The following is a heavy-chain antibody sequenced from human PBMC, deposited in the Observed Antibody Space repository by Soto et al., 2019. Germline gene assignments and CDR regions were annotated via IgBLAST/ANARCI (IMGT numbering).Heavy chain of an antibody. V-gene: IGHV1-18*01. CDR3: ARAGRGLRYFDWLLFSYYYYYMDV. CDR2: ISAYNGNT. CDR1: GYTFTSYG. Sequence: ASVKVSCKASGYTFTSYGISWVRQAPGQGLEWMGWISAYNGNTNYAQKLQGRVTMTRNTSTSTAYMELSSLRSEDTAVYYCARAGRGLRYFDWLLFSYYYYYMDVWGKGTTVTVSS. J-gene: IGHJ6*03. D-gene: IGHD3-9*01.